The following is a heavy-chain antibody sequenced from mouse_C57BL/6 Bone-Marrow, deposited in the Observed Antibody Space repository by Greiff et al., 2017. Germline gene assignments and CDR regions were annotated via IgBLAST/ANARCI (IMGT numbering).Heavy chain of an antibody. CDR2: IDPSDSET. D-gene: IGHD2-4*01. CDR1: GYTFISYW. CDR3: ARSRFYYDYDWFAY. V-gene: IGHV1-52*01. Sequence: VQLQQPGAELVRPGSSVKLSCKASGYTFISYWMHWVKQRPIQGLEWIGNIDPSDSETHYNQKFKDKATLTVDKSSSTAYMQLSSLTSEDSAVYYCARSRFYYDYDWFAYWGQGTLVTVSA. J-gene: IGHJ3*01.